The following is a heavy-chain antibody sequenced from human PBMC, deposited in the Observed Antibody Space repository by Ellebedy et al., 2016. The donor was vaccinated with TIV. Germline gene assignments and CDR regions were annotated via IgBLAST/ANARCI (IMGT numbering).Heavy chain of an antibody. Sequence: GSLRLSCAVYGGSFSGYYWSWIRQPPGKGLEWIGEINHSGSTNYNPSLKSRVTISVDTSKNQFSLKLSSVTAADTAVYYCARETITMVRGVIINEYYYMDVWGKGTTVTVSS. V-gene: IGHV4-34*01. CDR2: INHSGST. J-gene: IGHJ6*03. CDR1: GGSFSGYY. CDR3: ARETITMVRGVIINEYYYMDV. D-gene: IGHD3-10*01.